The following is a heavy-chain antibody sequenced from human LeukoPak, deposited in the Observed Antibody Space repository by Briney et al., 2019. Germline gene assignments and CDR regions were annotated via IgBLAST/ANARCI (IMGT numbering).Heavy chain of an antibody. V-gene: IGHV1-69*05. Sequence: SVKVSCKASGGTFSGYAISWVRQAPGQGLEWMGRIIPIFGTANYAQKFQGRVTITTDESTSTAYMELSSLRSEDTAVYYCARDHALAVAGTQGTWGQGTLVTVSS. J-gene: IGHJ4*02. CDR3: ARDHALAVAGTQGT. CDR2: IIPIFGTA. D-gene: IGHD6-19*01. CDR1: GGTFSGYA.